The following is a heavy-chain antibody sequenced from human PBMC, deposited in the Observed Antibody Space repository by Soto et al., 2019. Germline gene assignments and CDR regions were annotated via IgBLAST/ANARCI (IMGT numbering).Heavy chain of an antibody. V-gene: IGHV4-31*02. J-gene: IGHJ6*02. D-gene: IGHD6-6*01. Sequence: TMPLTCTVSGDSICSGGYYWSWVRQHPGKGLEWIGYIYYSGSTYYNPSLKSRVTISVDTSKNQFSLKLSSVTAADTAVYYCASLNQLARTRYSSSPRHGMDVWGQGTTVTVSS. CDR1: GDSICSGGYY. CDR2: IYYSGST. CDR3: ASLNQLARTRYSSSPRHGMDV.